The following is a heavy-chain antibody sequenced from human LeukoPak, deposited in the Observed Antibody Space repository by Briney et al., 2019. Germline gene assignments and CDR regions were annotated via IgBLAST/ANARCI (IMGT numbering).Heavy chain of an antibody. CDR2: INYRDST. CDR3: ASFRGYCSSTSCPQIRGLDY. D-gene: IGHD2-2*01. Sequence: PQTLSLTCTVSRGSTSSGVYCRSCVSHHPGNGLEWLGYINYRDSTYYNPTLKSPVTISVDTSKNQFSLKLSSVTAADTAVYYCASFRGYCSSTSCPQIRGLDYWGQGTLVTVSS. J-gene: IGHJ4*02. V-gene: IGHV4-31*01. CDR1: RGSTSSGVYC.